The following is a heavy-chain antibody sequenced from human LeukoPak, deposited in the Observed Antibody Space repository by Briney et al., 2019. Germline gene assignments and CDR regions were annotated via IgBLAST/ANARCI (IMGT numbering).Heavy chain of an antibody. Sequence: PSETLSLTCTVSGGSIRSSSYYRGWLRQPPGKGLEWIVSIYYSGSTYYNPSLKSRVTISVDTSKNQFSLKLSSVTAADTAVYYCASRVDYWGQGTLVTVSS. CDR1: GGSIRSSSYY. CDR3: ASRVDY. V-gene: IGHV4-39*01. CDR2: IYYSGST. J-gene: IGHJ4*02.